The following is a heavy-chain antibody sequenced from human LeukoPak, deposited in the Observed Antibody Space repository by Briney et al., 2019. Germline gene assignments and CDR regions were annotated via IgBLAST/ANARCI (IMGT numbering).Heavy chain of an antibody. CDR3: AKRGAEVGATVAPGDY. D-gene: IGHD1-26*01. Sequence: GGSLRLSCAASRFTFTSYAMSWVRQAPGKGLEWVSSITDSGGSTYYVDSVKGRFTTSRDNSKNTLYLQMNSLRAEDTAVYYCAKRGAEVGATVAPGDYWGQGTLVTVSS. V-gene: IGHV3-23*01. CDR1: RFTFTSYA. J-gene: IGHJ4*02. CDR2: ITDSGGST.